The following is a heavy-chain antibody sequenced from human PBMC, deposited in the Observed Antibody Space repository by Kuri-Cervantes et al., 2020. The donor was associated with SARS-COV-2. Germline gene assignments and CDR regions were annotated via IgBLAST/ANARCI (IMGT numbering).Heavy chain of an antibody. CDR2: INPNSGGT. V-gene: IGHV1-2*04. CDR3: ASSTPFRRLVVISHGGAFDI. J-gene: IGHJ3*02. D-gene: IGHD3-22*01. CDR1: GYAFTDYY. Sequence: ASAKVSCKASGYAFTDYYMHWGRQAPRQGLEWGGWINPNSGGTNYAQKFQGWVTMTRDTSISTVYMELRRLRSDDTAAYYCASSTPFRRLVVISHGGAFDIWGQGTMVTVSS.